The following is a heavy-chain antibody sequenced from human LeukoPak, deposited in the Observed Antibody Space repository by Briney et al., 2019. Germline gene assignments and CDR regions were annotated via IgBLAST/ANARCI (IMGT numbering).Heavy chain of an antibody. CDR2: IDHDGSST. CDR1: GFTFRSYW. V-gene: IGHV3-74*01. J-gene: IGHJ5*02. Sequence: PGGSLPQTLAAPGFTFRSYWLHWVRQAPGKGLVWVSRIDHDGSSTRYADSVKGRFTISRNNAKNTLYLQMNSLRAEDTAVYYCAREVSGDPWNKWCDPWAEKPLVTVSS. D-gene: IGHD4-17*01. CDR3: AREVSGDPWNKWCDP.